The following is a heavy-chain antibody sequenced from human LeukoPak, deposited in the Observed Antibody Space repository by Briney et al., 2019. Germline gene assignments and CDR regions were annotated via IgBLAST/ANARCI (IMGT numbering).Heavy chain of an antibody. V-gene: IGHV3-30*02. CDR3: AKFGYDISFVL. CDR1: GFTFSRSG. CDR2: IGYDGSKI. D-gene: IGHD3-9*01. J-gene: IGHJ4*02. Sequence: GGSLRLSCAASGFTFSRSGMHWVRQAPGKGLEWVTFIGYDGSKIYYADSVKGRFTISRDNSKNTLYLQMNSLRAEDTAVYYCAKFGYDISFVLWGQGTLVTVSS.